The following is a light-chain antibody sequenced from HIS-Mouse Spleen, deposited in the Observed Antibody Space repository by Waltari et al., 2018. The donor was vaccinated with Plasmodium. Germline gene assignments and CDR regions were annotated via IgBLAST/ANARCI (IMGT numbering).Light chain of an antibody. Sequence: QSALTQPRSVSGSPGQSVTISCTGTSSDVGGYNYVSWYQQHPGKAPKFMIYDVSKRPSGVPYRFSGSKSGNTASLTISGLQADDEADYYCCSYAGSYTYVFGTGTKVTVL. CDR3: CSYAGSYTYV. CDR1: SSDVGGYNY. CDR2: DVS. J-gene: IGLJ1*01. V-gene: IGLV2-11*01.